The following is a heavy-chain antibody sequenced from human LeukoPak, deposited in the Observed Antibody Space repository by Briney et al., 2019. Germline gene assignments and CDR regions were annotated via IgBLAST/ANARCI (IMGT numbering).Heavy chain of an antibody. Sequence: SETLSLTCTVSGGSISSSSYYWGWIRQPPGKGLEWIGSIYYSGSTYYNPSLKSRVTISVDTSKNQFSLKLSSVTAADTAVYYCARGEYNWKYNAFDIWGQGTMVTVSS. CDR1: GGSISSSSYY. CDR3: ARGEYNWKYNAFDI. CDR2: IYYSGST. D-gene: IGHD1-7*01. J-gene: IGHJ3*02. V-gene: IGHV4-39*07.